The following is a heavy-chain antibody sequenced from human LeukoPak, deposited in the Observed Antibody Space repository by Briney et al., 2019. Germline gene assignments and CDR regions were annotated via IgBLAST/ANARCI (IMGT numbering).Heavy chain of an antibody. CDR2: IYYTGGT. V-gene: IGHV4-61*01. Sequence: SETLSLTCTVSGDXITISTYYWTWIRQPPGMGLEWDGYIYYTGGTNYNPSLRGRVTMSVDTSKNQFFLRLISMTAADTAVYYCARRLAARPFYGMDVWGQGATVTVSS. CDR3: ARRLAARPFYGMDV. J-gene: IGHJ6*02. CDR1: GDXITISTYY. D-gene: IGHD6-6*01.